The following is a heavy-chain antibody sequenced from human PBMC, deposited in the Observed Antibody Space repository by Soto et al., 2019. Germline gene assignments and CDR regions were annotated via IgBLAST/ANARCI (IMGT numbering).Heavy chain of an antibody. D-gene: IGHD4-17*01. CDR3: ARAKARRWNNWFDP. CDR2: MNLNSGNT. CDR1: RETFTCLE. Sequence: GVPVKVSSKDPRETFTCLELNWAQQSTGQGLEWMGWMNLNSGNTGYAQKFQGRVTMTRNTSISTAYMELSSLKSEDTAVYYCARAKARRWNNWFDPWGQGTLVTVSS. V-gene: IGHV1-8*01. J-gene: IGHJ5*02.